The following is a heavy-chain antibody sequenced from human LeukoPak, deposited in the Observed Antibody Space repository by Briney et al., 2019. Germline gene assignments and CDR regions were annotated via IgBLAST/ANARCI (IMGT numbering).Heavy chain of an antibody. Sequence: GGSLRLSCAPSGFTFSSYGMHWVRQAPGKGLEWVAFIRYDGSNKYYADSVKGRFTISGDNSKNTLYLQMTSLRAEDTAVYYCAKDLVDYGDYSAVDYWGQGTLVTVSS. D-gene: IGHD4-17*01. CDR2: IRYDGSNK. V-gene: IGHV3-30*02. J-gene: IGHJ4*02. CDR1: GFTFSSYG. CDR3: AKDLVDYGDYSAVDY.